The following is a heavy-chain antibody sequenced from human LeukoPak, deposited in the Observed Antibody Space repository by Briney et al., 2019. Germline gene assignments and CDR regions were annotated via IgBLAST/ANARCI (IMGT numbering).Heavy chain of an antibody. V-gene: IGHV1-18*01. Sequence: GASVKVSCKASGYTFTSYGISWVRQAPGQGLEWMGWISAYNGNTNYARKLQGRVTITTDTSTSTAYMELRSLRSDDTAVYFCAREGVTTTGDYYYYGRDVWGQETAVSVSS. CDR1: GYTFTSYG. J-gene: IGHJ6*02. CDR3: AREGVTTTGDYYYYGRDV. D-gene: IGHD4-11*01. CDR2: ISAYNGNT.